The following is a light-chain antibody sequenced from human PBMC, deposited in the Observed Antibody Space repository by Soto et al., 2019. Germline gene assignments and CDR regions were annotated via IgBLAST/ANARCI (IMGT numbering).Light chain of an antibody. V-gene: IGKV1-33*01. CDR1: QNINNY. CDR3: QQYDSFSVT. CDR2: DAS. Sequence: DIQMTQSPSSLSASVGDRVTITCQASQNINNYLNWYQQKPGRAPKLLIYDASNLEAGVPSRFSGSGSGTEFRLTISTMQPDDFATYYCQQYDSFSVTFGQGTRLEIK. J-gene: IGKJ5*01.